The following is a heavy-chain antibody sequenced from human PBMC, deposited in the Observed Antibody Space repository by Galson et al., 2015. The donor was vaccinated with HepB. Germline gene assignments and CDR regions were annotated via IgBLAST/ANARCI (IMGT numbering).Heavy chain of an antibody. D-gene: IGHD1-26*01. J-gene: IGHJ5*01. CDR1: SHIFNNHG. CDR2: ISGYNGNT. CDR3: ARSRYSTSPPDS. Sequence: SVKVSCKASSHIFNNHGISRVRQAPGQGLEWMGWISGYNGNTDYAQNFQDRITMTTDTSTTTAYMDMRNLRSDDTAVYYCARSRYSTSPPDSWGQGTLVTVSS. V-gene: IGHV1-18*01.